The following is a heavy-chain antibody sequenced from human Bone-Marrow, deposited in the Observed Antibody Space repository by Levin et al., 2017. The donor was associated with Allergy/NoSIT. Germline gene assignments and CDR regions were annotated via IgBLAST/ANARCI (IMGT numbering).Heavy chain of an antibody. Sequence: PGESLKISCAASGFTFSSYAMHWVRQAPGKGLEWVAVISYDGSNKYYADSVKGRFTISRDNSKNTLYLQMNSLRAEDTAVYYCARDRGYCSSTSCPYYYGMDVWGQGTTVTVSS. D-gene: IGHD2-2*01. CDR1: GFTFSSYA. V-gene: IGHV3-30*04. CDR3: ARDRGYCSSTSCPYYYGMDV. J-gene: IGHJ6*02. CDR2: ISYDGSNK.